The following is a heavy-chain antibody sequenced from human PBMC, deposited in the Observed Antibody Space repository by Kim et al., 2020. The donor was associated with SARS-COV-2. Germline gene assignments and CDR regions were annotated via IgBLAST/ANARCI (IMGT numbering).Heavy chain of an antibody. CDR3: ARDTRYGQGYYYYGMDV. V-gene: IGHV3-21*01. CDR1: GFTFSSYS. D-gene: IGHD5-18*01. J-gene: IGHJ6*02. Sequence: GGSLRLSCAASGFTFSSYSMNWVRQAPGKGLEWVSSISSSSSYIYYADSVKGRFTISRDNAKNSLYLQMNSLRAEDTAVYYCARDTRYGQGYYYYGMDVWDQGTTVTVSS. CDR2: ISSSSSYI.